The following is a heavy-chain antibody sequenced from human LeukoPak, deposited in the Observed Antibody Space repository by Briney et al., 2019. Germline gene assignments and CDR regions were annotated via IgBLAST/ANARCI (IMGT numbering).Heavy chain of an antibody. V-gene: IGHV5-51*01. CDR3: ARQAYDSSGYYWFDP. D-gene: IGHD3-22*01. CDR2: IYPGDSDT. Sequence: GESLKISCKGSGYSFTNYWIGWVRQMPGKGLEWMGIIYPGDSDTRYSPSFQGQVTISADKSISTAYLQWSSLKASDTAMYYCARQAYDSSGYYWFDPWGQGTLVTVSS. CDR1: GYSFTNYW. J-gene: IGHJ5*02.